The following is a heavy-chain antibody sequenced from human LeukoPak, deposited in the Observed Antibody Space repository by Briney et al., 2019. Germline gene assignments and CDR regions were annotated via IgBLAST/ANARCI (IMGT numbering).Heavy chain of an antibody. CDR2: IWYDGSNK. Sequence: PGGSLRLSCAASGFTFSSYGMHWVRQAPGKGLEWVAVIWYDGSNKYYADSVKGRFTISRDNSKNTLYLQMNSLRAEDTAVYYCARDSFNYDFWSGHLRTFDPWGQGTLVTVSS. D-gene: IGHD3-3*01. J-gene: IGHJ5*02. CDR1: GFTFSSYG. V-gene: IGHV3-33*08. CDR3: ARDSFNYDFWSGHLRTFDP.